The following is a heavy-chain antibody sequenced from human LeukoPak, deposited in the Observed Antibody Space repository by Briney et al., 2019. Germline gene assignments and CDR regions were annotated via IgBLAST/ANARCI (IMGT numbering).Heavy chain of an antibody. CDR3: AKDRDSSGPDY. CDR2: IKEDGSEK. J-gene: IGHJ4*02. CDR1: GFTFSNYW. D-gene: IGHD3-22*01. V-gene: IGHV3-7*03. Sequence: GGSLRLSCAASGFTFSNYWMSWVRQAPGKGLEWVANIKEDGSEKYYVDSVKGRFTISRDNAKNSLSLQVNSLRAEDTAVYYCAKDRDSSGPDYWGQGTLVTVSS.